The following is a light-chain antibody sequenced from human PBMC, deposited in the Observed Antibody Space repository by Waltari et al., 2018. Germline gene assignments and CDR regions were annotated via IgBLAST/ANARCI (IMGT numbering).Light chain of an antibody. V-gene: IGLV2-14*01. CDR3: ASYTNSDSEV. J-gene: IGLJ3*02. CDR2: AVG. CDR1: SGDVGGYNY. Sequence: QSALTQPASVSGSPGQSITISCTGTSGDVGGYNYVSCFHQPPGKVPKLLISAVGNRPPGVSDRFSGSKSGNTASMTISGRQAEDEASYYCASYTNSDSEVFGGGTKVTVL.